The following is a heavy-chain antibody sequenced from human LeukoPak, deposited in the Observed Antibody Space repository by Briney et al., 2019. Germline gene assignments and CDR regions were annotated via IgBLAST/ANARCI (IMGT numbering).Heavy chain of an antibody. V-gene: IGHV4-39*01. D-gene: IGHD5/OR15-5a*01. J-gene: IGHJ5*02. CDR1: GGSISSNTYY. CDR2: IHYSGST. Sequence: SETLSLTCTVSGGSISSNTYYWGWIRRPPGKGLEWIGNIHYSGSTYYNPSLKSRVTISVDTSKNQFSLNLSSLAAADTAVYYCATSDTVSTYNWFDPWGQGTLVTVSS. CDR3: ATSDTVSTYNWFDP.